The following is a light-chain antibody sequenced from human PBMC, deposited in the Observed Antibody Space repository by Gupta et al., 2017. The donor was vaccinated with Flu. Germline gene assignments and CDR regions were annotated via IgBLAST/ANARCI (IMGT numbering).Light chain of an antibody. V-gene: IGKV2-28*01. J-gene: IGKJ5*01. Sequence: DIVMTQSPLSLSVTPGEPASISCRSSQSLLHSNGYSYLDWYLQKPGQSPQLLIYLGSNRASGVPDRFSGTGSGTDFTLKISRVVAEDVGVYYCMQAQQTPTFGQGTRLEIK. CDR1: QSLLHSNGYSY. CDR3: MQAQQTPT. CDR2: LGS.